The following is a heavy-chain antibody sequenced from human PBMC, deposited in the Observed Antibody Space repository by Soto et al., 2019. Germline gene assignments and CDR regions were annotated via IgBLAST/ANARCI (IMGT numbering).Heavy chain of an antibody. CDR1: GASISSSDYS. D-gene: IGHD6-13*01. CDR3: ATPSSVMTASGIVY. CDR2: ISYSGST. Sequence: PSETLSLTYTVSGASISSSDYSWGWVRQSPGKGLEWIGNISYSGSTYYNPSLKSRVSLSVDTSKSQFSLTLNFVTAADTAVYYCATPSSVMTASGIVYWGQGTLVTVSS. J-gene: IGHJ4*02. V-gene: IGHV4-39*01.